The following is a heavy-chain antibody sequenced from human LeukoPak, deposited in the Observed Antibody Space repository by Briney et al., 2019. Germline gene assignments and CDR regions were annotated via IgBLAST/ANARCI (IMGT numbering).Heavy chain of an antibody. CDR3: AKEGPTIVVAGLYYYYYMDV. D-gene: IGHD6-19*01. Sequence: APVKVSCKASGGTFSSYAISWVRQAPGQGLEWMGGIIPIFGTANYAQKFQGRVTITADKSTSTAYMELSSLRSEDTAVYYCAKEGPTIVVAGLYYYYYMDVWGKGTTVTVSS. J-gene: IGHJ6*03. CDR2: IIPIFGTA. CDR1: GGTFSSYA. V-gene: IGHV1-69*06.